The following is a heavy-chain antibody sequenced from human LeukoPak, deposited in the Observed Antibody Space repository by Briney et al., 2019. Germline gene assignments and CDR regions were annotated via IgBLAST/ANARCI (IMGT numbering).Heavy chain of an antibody. V-gene: IGHV4-28*01. D-gene: IGHD1-7*01. Sequence: SDTLSLTCAVSGYSISSSNWWAWIRQPPGKGLEWIGYIYYSGSTYYNPSLKSRVTMSVDTSKNQFSLKLSSVTAVDTAVYYCARSTYNWNYAVIDYWGQGTLVTVSS. CDR2: IYYSGST. J-gene: IGHJ4*02. CDR1: GYSISSSNW. CDR3: ARSTYNWNYAVIDY.